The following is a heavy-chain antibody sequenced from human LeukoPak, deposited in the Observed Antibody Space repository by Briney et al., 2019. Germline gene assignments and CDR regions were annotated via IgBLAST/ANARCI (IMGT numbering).Heavy chain of an antibody. D-gene: IGHD1-26*01. Sequence: GESLKISCKGSGYRFTDYWIAWVRQMPGKGLEWMGIIYPGDSDTRYSPSFQGQVTISADKSISTAYMQWSSLKASDTAMYYCARHAMVGATKSYFDYGGQGTQVTVSS. J-gene: IGHJ4*02. V-gene: IGHV5-51*01. CDR2: IYPGDSDT. CDR1: GYRFTDYW. CDR3: ARHAMVGATKSYFDY.